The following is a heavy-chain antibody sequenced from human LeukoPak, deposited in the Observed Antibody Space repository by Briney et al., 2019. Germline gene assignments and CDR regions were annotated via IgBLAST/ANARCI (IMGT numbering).Heavy chain of an antibody. J-gene: IGHJ6*03. D-gene: IGHD4-17*01. CDR2: IYPGDSDT. V-gene: IGHV5-51*01. CDR1: GYSFTTYW. Sequence: PGESLKISCKGSGYSFTTYWIGWVRQMPGKGLEWMGIIYPGDSDTRYSPSFQGQVTISADKSISTAYLQWSSLKASDTAMYYCARSAFTVTTGKLSYYMDVWGKGTTVTVSS. CDR3: ARSAFTVTTGKLSYYMDV.